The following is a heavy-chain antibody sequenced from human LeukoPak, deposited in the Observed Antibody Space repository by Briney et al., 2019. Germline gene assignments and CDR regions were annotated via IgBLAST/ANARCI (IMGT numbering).Heavy chain of an antibody. Sequence: PSETLSLTCTVSGGPISSSTYYWGWIRQPPGKGLEWIGTIYYSGSTYYNPSLKSRVTISVDTSKNQFSLKLSSVTAADTAVYYCARLIFDSAADTWGQGTPASVSS. CDR3: ARLIFDSAADT. CDR2: IYYSGST. V-gene: IGHV4-39*01. J-gene: IGHJ5*02. D-gene: IGHD3-16*02. CDR1: GGPISSSTYY.